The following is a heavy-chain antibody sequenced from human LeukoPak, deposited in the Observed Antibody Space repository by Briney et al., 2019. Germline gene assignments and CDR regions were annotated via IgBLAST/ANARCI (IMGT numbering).Heavy chain of an antibody. CDR1: GYTFTSYG. CDR2: ISAYNGNT. V-gene: IGHV1-18*01. Sequence: ASVKVSCKASGYTFTSYGISWVRQAPGQGLEWMGWISAYNGNTNYAQKLQGRVTMTTDTSTSTAYMELRSLRSDDTAVYYCARVRHYYDSSYPYYMDVWGKGTTVTISS. CDR3: ARVRHYYDSSYPYYMDV. D-gene: IGHD3-22*01. J-gene: IGHJ6*03.